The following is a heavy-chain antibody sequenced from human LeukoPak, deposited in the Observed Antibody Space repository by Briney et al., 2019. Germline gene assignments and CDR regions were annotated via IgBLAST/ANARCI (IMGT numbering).Heavy chain of an antibody. D-gene: IGHD6-13*01. J-gene: IGHJ4*02. CDR1: GFTFSSYS. CDR2: ISSSSSYI. CDR3: VRDSRGIGSPDGY. Sequence: GGSLRLSCAASGFTFSSYSMNWVRQAPGKGLEWVSSISSSSSYIYYADSVKGRFTISRDNAKNSLYLQMNSLRAEDTAVYYCVRDSRGIGSPDGYWGQGTLVTVSS. V-gene: IGHV3-21*01.